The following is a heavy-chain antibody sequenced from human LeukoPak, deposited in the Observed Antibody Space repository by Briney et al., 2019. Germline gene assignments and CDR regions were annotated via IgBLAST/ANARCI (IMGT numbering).Heavy chain of an antibody. CDR1: GGSFSGYY. Sequence: SETLSLTCAVYGGSFSGYYWSWIRQPPGKGLEWIGEINHSGSTNYNPSLKSRVTISVDTSKNQCSLKLSSVTAADTAVYYCARGHSLTAAGTSLDYWGQGTLVTVSS. V-gene: IGHV4-34*01. CDR2: INHSGST. CDR3: ARGHSLTAAGTSLDY. D-gene: IGHD6-13*01. J-gene: IGHJ4*02.